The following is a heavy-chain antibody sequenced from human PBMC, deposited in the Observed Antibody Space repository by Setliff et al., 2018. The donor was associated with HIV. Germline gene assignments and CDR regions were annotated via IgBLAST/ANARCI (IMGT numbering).Heavy chain of an antibody. CDR3: ARGPVVTVRWWYYYYYMDV. J-gene: IGHJ6*03. CDR2: INPNSGGT. CDR1: GYTFTGYY. Sequence: GASVKVSCKASGYTFTGYYMHWVRQAPGQGLEWMGWINPNSGGTNYAQKFQGWVTMTRDTSISTAYMELSRLRSDDTAVYYCARGPVVTVRWWYYYYYMDVWGKGTRSPSP. D-gene: IGHD2-15*01. V-gene: IGHV1-2*04.